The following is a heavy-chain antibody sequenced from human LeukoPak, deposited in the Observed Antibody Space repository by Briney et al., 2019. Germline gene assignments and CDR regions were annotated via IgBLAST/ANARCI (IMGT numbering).Heavy chain of an antibody. CDR2: ISGSGGST. V-gene: IGHV3-23*01. J-gene: IGHJ4*02. CDR3: AKEGLQQGLVRGGYFDY. CDR1: GFTFSSYA. D-gene: IGHD6-19*01. Sequence: GGSLRLSCAASGFTFSSYAMSWVRQAPGKGLEWVSAISGSGGSTYYADSVKGQFTISRDNSKNTLYLQMNRLRAEDKAVYYCAKEGLQQGLVRGGYFDYWGQGTLVTVSS.